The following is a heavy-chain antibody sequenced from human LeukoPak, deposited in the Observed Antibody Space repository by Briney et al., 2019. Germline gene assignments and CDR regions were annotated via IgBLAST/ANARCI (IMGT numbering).Heavy chain of an antibody. D-gene: IGHD3-22*01. CDR3: ATPLDYYDRSDSHQGGD. Sequence: HPGGSLRLSCAASGFTFSSYWMSWVRQAPGKGLEWVANIKHDGSEKNYVDSVKGRFTVSRDNAKNSLYLQMNSLRAEDTAVYYCATPLDYYDRSDSHQGGDWGQGTLVTVSS. J-gene: IGHJ4*02. CDR1: GFTFSSYW. V-gene: IGHV3-7*03. CDR2: IKHDGSEK.